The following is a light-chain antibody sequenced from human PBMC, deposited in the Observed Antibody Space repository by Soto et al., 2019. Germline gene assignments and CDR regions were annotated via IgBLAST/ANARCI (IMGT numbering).Light chain of an antibody. CDR3: QQLNRFPIT. CDR2: VVS. CDR1: QTISSW. Sequence: DIPMTQSASTLSVSVGDRATITCPASQTISSWLAWYQQKPGKAPKLLIYVVSTLQSGVPSRFRGSGSGTEDTLTISSLQPEDVAPDFCQQLNRFPITCGGGTKVDIK. V-gene: IGKV1-5*01. J-gene: IGKJ4*01.